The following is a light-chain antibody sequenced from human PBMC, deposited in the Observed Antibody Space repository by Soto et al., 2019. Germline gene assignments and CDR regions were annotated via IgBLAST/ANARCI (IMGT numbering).Light chain of an antibody. J-gene: IGKJ1*01. CDR2: TAS. V-gene: IGKV1-39*01. CDR1: QSISSY. CDR3: HQCYSTPWT. Sequence: DIQMTQSPSSLSASVGDRVTITCRASQSISSYLHWYQQKPGKAPKLLIYTASNLQSGVPSRFSASGSGTDFTLTFNSLQPDDFATYYCHQCYSTPWTFGQGTKVEIK.